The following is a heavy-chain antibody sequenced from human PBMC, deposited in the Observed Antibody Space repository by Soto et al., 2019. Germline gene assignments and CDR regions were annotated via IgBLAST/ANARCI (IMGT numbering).Heavy chain of an antibody. J-gene: IGHJ5*02. CDR1: GASISVHSYY. V-gene: IGHV4-39*01. Sequence: SETLSLTCTVSGASISVHSYYWTWIRQPPGKGLEWIGSSYYSGTTYFNPSLKSRATISVDTSKNQFSLRLTSVTAADTAIYHCTRRYNCNDNYFDPWGPGALVTVSS. CDR3: TRRYNCNDNYFDP. D-gene: IGHD3-9*01. CDR2: SYYSGTT.